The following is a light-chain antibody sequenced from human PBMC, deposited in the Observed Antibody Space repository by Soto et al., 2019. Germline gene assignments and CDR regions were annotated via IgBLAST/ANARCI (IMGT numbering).Light chain of an antibody. CDR2: WAS. V-gene: IGKV4-1*01. J-gene: IGKJ4*01. CDR1: QSLFFSSNKKNY. Sequence: DIVITQSPASLSVSLGERATINWKSSQSLFFSSNKKNYLAWYQQRPGQPPKLLIYWASSRESGVPDRFTGSGSGTDFTLSISSLQAEDVAVYYCQQFYSSPLTFGGGTKVDIK. CDR3: QQFYSSPLT.